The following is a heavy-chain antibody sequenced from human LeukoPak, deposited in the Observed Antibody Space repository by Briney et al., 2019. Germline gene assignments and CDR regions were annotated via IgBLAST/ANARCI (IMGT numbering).Heavy chain of an antibody. CDR1: GFTFDDYG. Sequence: GGSLRLSCAASGFTFDDYGMSWVRQAPGKGLEWVSGINWNGGSTGYADSVKGRFTISRDNAKNSLYLQMNSLRAEDTALYYCARGAYLSEVPDSSGYYFDYWGQGTLVTVSS. J-gene: IGHJ4*02. CDR2: INWNGGST. D-gene: IGHD3-22*01. V-gene: IGHV3-20*04. CDR3: ARGAYLSEVPDSSGYYFDY.